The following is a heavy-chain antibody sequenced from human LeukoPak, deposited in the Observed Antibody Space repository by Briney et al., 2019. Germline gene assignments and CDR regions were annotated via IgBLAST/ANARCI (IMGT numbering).Heavy chain of an antibody. V-gene: IGHV3-23*01. Sequence: GGSLRLSCAASGFTFSSYAMSWVRQAPGKGLEWVSAISGSGGSTYYADSVKGRFTISRDNSKNTLYLQMNSLRAEDTAVYYCARDPMYYDFWSGYYWDYWGQGTLVTVSS. J-gene: IGHJ4*02. CDR1: GFTFSSYA. CDR3: ARDPMYYDFWSGYYWDY. D-gene: IGHD3-3*01. CDR2: ISGSGGST.